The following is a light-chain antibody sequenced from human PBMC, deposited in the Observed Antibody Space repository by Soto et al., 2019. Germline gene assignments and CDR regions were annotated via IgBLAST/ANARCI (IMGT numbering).Light chain of an antibody. CDR1: QTISSRY. V-gene: IGKV3-20*01. Sequence: LALSPGTLSLSPGERATLSCSASQTISSRYLAWYQQKPGQVPRLLIYGASSRATGIPDRFSGSGSGTDFTLTISRLEPEDVAVYYCHHSGNSHGTFGQGTKVDIK. J-gene: IGKJ1*01. CDR2: GAS. CDR3: HHSGNSHGT.